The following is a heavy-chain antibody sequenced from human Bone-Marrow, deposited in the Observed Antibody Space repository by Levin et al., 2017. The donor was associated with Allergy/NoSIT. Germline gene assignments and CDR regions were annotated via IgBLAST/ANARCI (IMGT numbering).Heavy chain of an antibody. Sequence: ETLSLTCAASGFTFSRYSMNWVRQAPGRGLEWVSYISRSSSTISYADSVEGRFTISRDNAKNSLYLQMNSLRDEDTAVYYCARPDCSGTSCYYFFDSWGQGTLVTVSS. D-gene: IGHD2-2*01. CDR2: ISRSSSTI. CDR1: GFTFSRYS. V-gene: IGHV3-48*02. J-gene: IGHJ4*02. CDR3: ARPDCSGTSCYYFFDS.